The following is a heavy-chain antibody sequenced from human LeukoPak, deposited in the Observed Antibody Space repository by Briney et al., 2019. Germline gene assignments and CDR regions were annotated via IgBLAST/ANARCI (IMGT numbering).Heavy chain of an antibody. CDR3: AKDPHSSAYYFDY. J-gene: IGHJ4*02. V-gene: IGHV3-23*01. CDR1: GFTLSNYA. CDR2: ISGSDGRT. Sequence: GGSLRLSCAASGFTLSNYAMSWVRQAPGKGLEWVSTISGSDGRTYYADSVKGRFTISRDNSKNTLYLQMNSLRAEDTAVYYCAKDPHSSAYYFDYWGQGTLVTVSS. D-gene: IGHD6-19*01.